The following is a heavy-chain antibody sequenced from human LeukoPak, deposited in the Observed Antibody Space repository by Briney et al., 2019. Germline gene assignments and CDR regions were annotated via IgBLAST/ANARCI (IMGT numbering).Heavy chain of an antibody. Sequence: PSETLSLTCAVYGGSFSGYYWSWIRQPPGKGLEWIGEINHSGSTNYNPSLKSRVTISVDTSKNQFSLKLSSVTAADTAVYYCAREPLYYDSSGFFDYWGQGTLVTVSS. CDR2: INHSGST. CDR3: AREPLYYDSSGFFDY. CDR1: GGSFSGYY. D-gene: IGHD3-22*01. V-gene: IGHV4-34*01. J-gene: IGHJ4*02.